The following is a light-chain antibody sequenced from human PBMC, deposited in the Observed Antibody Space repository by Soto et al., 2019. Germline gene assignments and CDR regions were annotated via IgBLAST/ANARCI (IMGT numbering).Light chain of an antibody. Sequence: EIVLTQSPATLSLSPGERATLSCRASQSVSNYLAWYQQKPGQAPRLLIYDASNRATGIPARFSGSGSGTDFTLTISSLEPEDFAIYYCQQRNNWPPYTFGQGTKLEIK. CDR3: QQRNNWPPYT. V-gene: IGKV3-11*01. CDR1: QSVSNY. J-gene: IGKJ2*01. CDR2: DAS.